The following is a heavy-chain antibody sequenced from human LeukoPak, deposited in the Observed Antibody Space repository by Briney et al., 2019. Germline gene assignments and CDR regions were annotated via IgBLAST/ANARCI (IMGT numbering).Heavy chain of an antibody. CDR1: GGSISSSSYY. CDR3: ARGLPRNGVVPAAIRVLVWFDP. V-gene: IGHV4-39*01. Sequence: PSETLSLTCTVSGGSISSSSYYWAWIRQPPVKGLEWIGSFYYSGSTHYNPSLKSRVTISVDTSKNQFSLKLRSVTAADTAVYYCARGLPRNGVVPAAIRVLVWFDPWGQGTLVTVSS. CDR2: FYYSGST. J-gene: IGHJ5*02. D-gene: IGHD2-2*02.